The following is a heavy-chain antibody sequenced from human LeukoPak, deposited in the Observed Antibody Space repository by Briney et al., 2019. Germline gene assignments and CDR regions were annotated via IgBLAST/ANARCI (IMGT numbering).Heavy chain of an antibody. CDR1: GFTFNSNW. Sequence: GGSLRLSCVASGFTFNSNWMSWVRQAPGKGLERVANIKQDGSEKYYVDSVKGRFTISRDNAKNSLSLQMNNLRAEDTAVYYCARDKYYDRYFDSWGQGTLVTVSS. J-gene: IGHJ4*02. CDR3: ARDKYYDRYFDS. V-gene: IGHV3-7*01. CDR2: IKQDGSEK. D-gene: IGHD3-22*01.